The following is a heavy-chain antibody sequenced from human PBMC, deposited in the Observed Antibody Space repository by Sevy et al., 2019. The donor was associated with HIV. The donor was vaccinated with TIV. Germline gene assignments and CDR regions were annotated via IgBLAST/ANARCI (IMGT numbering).Heavy chain of an antibody. J-gene: IGHJ5*02. V-gene: IGHV3-33*06. Sequence: GGSLRLSCAASGFTFSSYGMHWVRQAPGKGLEWVAVIWYDGSNKYYADSVKGRFTISRDNSKNTLYLQMNSLRAEDTAVYYCAKDGIVGATGWFDPWGQGTLVTVSS. CDR2: IWYDGSNK. CDR1: GFTFSSYG. D-gene: IGHD1-26*01. CDR3: AKDGIVGATGWFDP.